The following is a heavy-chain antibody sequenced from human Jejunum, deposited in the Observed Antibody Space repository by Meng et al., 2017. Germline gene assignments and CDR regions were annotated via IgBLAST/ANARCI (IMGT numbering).Heavy chain of an antibody. V-gene: IGHV3-7*01. J-gene: IGHJ4*02. CDR2: IRQGGSEK. Sequence: GESLKISCAASGFTFSSYWMTWVRQAPGQGLEWVANIRQGGSEKHYAESVKGRFTVSRDNAKNSLYLQMNSLRAEDTAVYYCAREIVGDYDKKSYFDKWGQGTLATFPS. CDR3: AREIVGDYDKKSYFDK. CDR1: GFTFSSYW. D-gene: IGHD3-22*01.